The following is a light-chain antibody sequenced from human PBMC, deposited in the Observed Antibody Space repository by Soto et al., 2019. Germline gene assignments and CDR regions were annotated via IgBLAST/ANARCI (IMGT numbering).Light chain of an antibody. J-gene: IGKJ5*01. CDR2: GAS. V-gene: IGKV3-15*01. Sequence: EIVMTQSPVTLSVSPGERATLSCRASQSVSSNLAWYQHKPGQAPSLLIYGASTRATGIPARFSGSGSGTEFTLTISGLQSEDFAVYYCQQYNNWPITFGQGTRLEI. CDR3: QQYNNWPIT. CDR1: QSVSSN.